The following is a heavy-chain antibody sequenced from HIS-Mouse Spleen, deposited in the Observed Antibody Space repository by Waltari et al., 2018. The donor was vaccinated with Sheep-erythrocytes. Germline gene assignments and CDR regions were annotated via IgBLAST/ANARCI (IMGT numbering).Heavy chain of an antibody. CDR1: GFTVSSNY. CDR2: IYSGGRT. Sequence: EVQLVESGGGLIQPGGSLRLSCAASGFTVSSNYMSWVRQAPGKGLEWVLVIYSGGRTYYADSVKGRFTISRDNSKNTLYLQMNSLRAEDTAVYYCARGHPDYGDYDAFDIWGQGTMVTVSS. V-gene: IGHV3-53*01. J-gene: IGHJ3*02. CDR3: ARGHPDYGDYDAFDI. D-gene: IGHD4-17*01.